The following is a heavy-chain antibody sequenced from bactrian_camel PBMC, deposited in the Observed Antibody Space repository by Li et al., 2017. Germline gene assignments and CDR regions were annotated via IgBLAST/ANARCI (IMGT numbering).Heavy chain of an antibody. V-gene: IGHV3S1*01. J-gene: IGHJ6*01. CDR3: AVEGDGAYCVP. CDR1: AYAYSRRC. CDR2: LDKDGATT. D-gene: IGHD1*01. Sequence: HVQLVESGGGSVQAGGSLTLSCTASAYAYSRRCMGWFRQSPGKEREGVATLDKDGATTYADSVQGRFTISKDNAENTLYLQMNQLKPEDTAMYYCAVEGDGAYCVPGA.